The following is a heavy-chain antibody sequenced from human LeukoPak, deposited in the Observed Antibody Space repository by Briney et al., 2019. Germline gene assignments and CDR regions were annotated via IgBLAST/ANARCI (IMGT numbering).Heavy chain of an antibody. J-gene: IGHJ2*01. D-gene: IGHD5-24*01. CDR1: GFTFSSYG. CDR2: ISGSGGST. Sequence: GGSLRLSCAASGFTFSSYGMRCVRQAPGKGLEWVSLISGSGGSTYYADSVKGRFTISRDNSKNTLYLQMNSLRADDTAVYHCAKAGILQAISSGLQCFDLWGRGTLVTASS. V-gene: IGHV3-23*01. CDR3: AKAGILQAISSGLQCFDL.